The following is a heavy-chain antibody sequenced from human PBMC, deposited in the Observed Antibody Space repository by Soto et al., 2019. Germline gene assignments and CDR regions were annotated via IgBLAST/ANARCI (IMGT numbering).Heavy chain of an antibody. CDR2: MNPNSGNT. Sequence: ASVKVSCKASGYTFTSYDINWVRQATGQGLEWMGWMNPNSGNTGYAQKFQGRVTMTRNTSISTAYMELSSLRSEDTAVYYCARGQEGGDGYNNWFDPWGQGTLVTVSS. D-gene: IGHD3-16*01. J-gene: IGHJ5*02. CDR3: ARGQEGGDGYNNWFDP. CDR1: GYTFTSYD. V-gene: IGHV1-8*01.